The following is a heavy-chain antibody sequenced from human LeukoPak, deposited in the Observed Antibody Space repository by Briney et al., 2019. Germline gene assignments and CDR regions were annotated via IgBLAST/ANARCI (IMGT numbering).Heavy chain of an antibody. CDR3: AKTYYDSSGYYYYFDY. Sequence: PGGSLRLSCAASGFTFDDYAMHWVRHAPGKGLEWVSGISWNSGSIGYADSVKGRFTISRDNAKNSLYLQMNSLRAEDTALYYCAKTYYDSSGYYYYFDYWGQGTLVTVSS. D-gene: IGHD3-22*01. CDR2: ISWNSGSI. CDR1: GFTFDDYA. V-gene: IGHV3-9*01. J-gene: IGHJ4*02.